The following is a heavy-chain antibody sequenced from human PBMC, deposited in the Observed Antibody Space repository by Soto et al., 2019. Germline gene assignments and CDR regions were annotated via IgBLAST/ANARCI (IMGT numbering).Heavy chain of an antibody. CDR3: AKDALGYCISTSCLGPDY. V-gene: IGHV3-23*01. D-gene: IGHD2-2*01. J-gene: IGHJ4*02. CDR2: ISGSGGST. Sequence: EVQLLESGGGLVQPGGSLRLSCAASGFTFSSYVMSWVRQAPGKGLEWVSAISGSGGSTYYADSVKGRFTISRDNSKNTLYLQMNSLRAEDTAVYYCAKDALGYCISTSCLGPDYWGQGTLVTVSS. CDR1: GFTFSSYV.